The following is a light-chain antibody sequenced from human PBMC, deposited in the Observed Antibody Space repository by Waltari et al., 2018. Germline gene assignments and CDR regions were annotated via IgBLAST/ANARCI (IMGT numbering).Light chain of an antibody. J-gene: IGLJ3*02. CDR1: SGYSSNV. CDR3: QTGGHGTWV. Sequence: QLVLTQSPSASASLGASVKLTCTLSSGYSSNVIACLQQRPEKGPRYLMKVNSDGSHSKGDEIPDRFSGSSSGAERYLTISNLQSEDEADYFCQTGGHGTWVFGGGTTLTVL. V-gene: IGLV4-69*01. CDR2: VNSDGSH.